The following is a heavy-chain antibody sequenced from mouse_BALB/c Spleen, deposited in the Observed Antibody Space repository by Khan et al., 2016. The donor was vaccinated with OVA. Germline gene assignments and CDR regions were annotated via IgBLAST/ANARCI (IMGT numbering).Heavy chain of an antibody. CDR1: GYTFTDYY. CDR3: SRRNYFGYTFAY. V-gene: IGHV1-77*01. J-gene: IGHJ3*01. Sequence: QVQLQQPGAELARPGASVKLSCKASGYTFTDYYINWVKQRTGQGLEWIGEISPGSGDTYYNEKFKGKATLTADKSSTTAYMQLSRLTSEASAVYFCSRRNYFGYTFAYWGQGTLVTGSA. CDR2: ISPGSGDT. D-gene: IGHD1-2*01.